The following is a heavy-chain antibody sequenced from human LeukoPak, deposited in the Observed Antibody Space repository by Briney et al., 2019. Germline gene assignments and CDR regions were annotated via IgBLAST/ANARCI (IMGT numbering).Heavy chain of an antibody. J-gene: IGHJ4*02. CDR2: ISGSGGST. V-gene: IGHV3-23*01. CDR3: AKAGLWLGEFRRFDY. CDR1: GSTFSSYA. Sequence: GGSLRLSWAASGSTFSSYAMSWVRQAPGKGLEWVSAISGSGGSTYYADSVKGRFTISRDNSKNTLYLQMNSLRAEDTAVYYCAKAGLWLGEFRRFDYWGQGTLVTVSS. D-gene: IGHD3-10*01.